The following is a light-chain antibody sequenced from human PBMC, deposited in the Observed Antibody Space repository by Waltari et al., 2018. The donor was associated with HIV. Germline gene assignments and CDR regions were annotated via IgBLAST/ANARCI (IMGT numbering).Light chain of an antibody. CDR1: SSDVVSYNY. V-gene: IGLV2-14*01. J-gene: IGLJ2*01. CDR2: EVS. Sequence: QSALTQPASVSGSPRQSLTISCTGTSSDVVSYNYVSWYQQHPDKAPKIMIYEVSKRPSGVSNRFSGSKSGNTASLTISGLQAEDEADYYCSSYTTTRTLVFGGGTKLTVL. CDR3: SSYTTTRTLV.